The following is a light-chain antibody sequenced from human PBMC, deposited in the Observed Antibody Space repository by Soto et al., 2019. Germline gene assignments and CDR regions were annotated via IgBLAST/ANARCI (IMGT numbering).Light chain of an antibody. CDR2: LAY. J-gene: IGKJ1*01. CDR3: HQRQSLPRT. V-gene: IGKV3-11*01. Sequence: EIVLTQSPANLSSFPGDRVTLSCRASQAVNTRLAWYQHRPGQAPRLLIYLAYNRAAGVPARFSGSGSGTDFTLTISYVEPEDFAVYYCHQRQSLPRTFCQGTTVDI. CDR1: QAVNTR.